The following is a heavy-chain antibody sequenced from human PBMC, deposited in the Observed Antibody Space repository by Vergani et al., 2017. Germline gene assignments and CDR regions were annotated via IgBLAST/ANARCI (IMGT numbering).Heavy chain of an antibody. CDR3: AKHFRGWGIDY. CDR2: IQFDGSNQ. Sequence: QVQLVESGGGVVQRGGSLRLSCATSGFTLSNYDMQWIRQGPVKGLEFGAFIQFDGSNQYYADSVKGRFTLSRDFSKNTLYLQMNSLRTDDTATYYCAKHFRGWGIDYWCQGTQVIVSS. CDR1: GFTLSNYD. V-gene: IGHV3-30*02. D-gene: IGHD3-16*01. J-gene: IGHJ4*02.